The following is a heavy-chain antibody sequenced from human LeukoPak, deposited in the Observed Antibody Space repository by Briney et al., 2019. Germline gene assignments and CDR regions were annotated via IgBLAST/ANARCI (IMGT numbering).Heavy chain of an antibody. V-gene: IGHV3-21*01. D-gene: IGHD3-22*01. CDR3: ARGYIDNLGYSPRSSFDS. Sequence: ETLSLTCTVSGVSISSSNSYWGWIRQPPGKGLEWVSSISSTSRSSYIFYAESVKGRFTISRDNTKNSLFLQMNSLVAEDTAVYYCARGYIDNLGYSPRSSFDSWGQGSLVTVSS. CDR1: GVSISSSN. J-gene: IGHJ4*02. CDR2: ISSTSRSSYI.